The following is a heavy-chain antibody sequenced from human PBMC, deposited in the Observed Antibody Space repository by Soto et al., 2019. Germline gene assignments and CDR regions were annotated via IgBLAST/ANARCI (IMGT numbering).Heavy chain of an antibody. J-gene: IGHJ4*02. V-gene: IGHV3-33*01. CDR1: GFSFSSYG. D-gene: IGHD1-20*01. Sequence: SLRLSCVASGFSFSSYGMHWVRQAPGKGLEWVAVIWYDGGNKCYADSVKGRFTISRDNSKNTLYLQMNSLRAEDTAVYYCARDPETSINDHWGQGTLVTVSS. CDR2: IWYDGGNK. CDR3: ARDPETSINDH.